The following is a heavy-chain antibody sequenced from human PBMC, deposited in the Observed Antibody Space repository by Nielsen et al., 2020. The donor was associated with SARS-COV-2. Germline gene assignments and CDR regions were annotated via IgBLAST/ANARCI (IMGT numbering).Heavy chain of an antibody. V-gene: IGHV4-34*01. CDR2: INHSGST. CDR3: ASHQRIAARANWFDP. D-gene: IGHD6-6*01. CDR1: GGSFSGYY. J-gene: IGHJ5*02. Sequence: SETLSLTCAVYGGSFSGYYWSWIRQPPGKGLEWIGEINHSGSTNYNPSLKSRVTISVDTSKNQFSLKLSSVTAADTAVYYCASHQRIAARANWFDPWGQGTLVTVSS.